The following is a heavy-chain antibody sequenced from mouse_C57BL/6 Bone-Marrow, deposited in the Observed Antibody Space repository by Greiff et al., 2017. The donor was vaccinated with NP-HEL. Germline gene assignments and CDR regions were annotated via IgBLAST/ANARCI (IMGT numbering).Heavy chain of an antibody. CDR2: SRNKANDYTT. V-gene: IGHV7-1*01. CDR3: ARDAFDV. CDR1: GFTFSDFY. J-gene: IGHJ1*03. Sequence: EVKLMESGGGLVQSGRSLRLSCATSGFTFSDFYMEWVRQAPGKGLEWIAASRNKANDYTTEYSASVKGRFIVSRDTSQSILYLQMNALRAEDTAIYYCARDAFDVWGTGTTVTVSS.